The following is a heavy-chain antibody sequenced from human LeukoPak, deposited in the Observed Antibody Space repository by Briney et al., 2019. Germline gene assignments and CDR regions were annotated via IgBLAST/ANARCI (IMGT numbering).Heavy chain of an antibody. CDR2: IRNKGYGGTT. CDR1: GFTFGDYA. V-gene: IGHV3-49*04. D-gene: IGHD3-10*01. CDR3: TRDYYRGDPSGGFDY. Sequence: SLRLSCTVSGFTFGDYAMSWVRQAPGKGREGVGFIRNKGYGGTTEYAASVKGRFIISRDDSKNIAHLQMDSLETADTAVYYCTRDYYRGDPSGGFDYWGQGTLVTVSS. J-gene: IGHJ4*02.